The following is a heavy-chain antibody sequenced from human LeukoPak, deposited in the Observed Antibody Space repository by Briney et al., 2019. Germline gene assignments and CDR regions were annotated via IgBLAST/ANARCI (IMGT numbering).Heavy chain of an antibody. CDR3: ARGSYDFWSGYYGSYYYYMDV. CDR1: GFTFSSYW. Sequence: GGSLRLSCAASGFTFSSYWMHWVRQAPGKGLVWVSRINSDGSSTSYADSVKGRFTISRDNAKNMLYLQMNSLRAEDTAVYYCARGSYDFWSGYYGSYYYYMDVWGKGTTVTVSS. CDR2: INSDGSST. D-gene: IGHD3-3*01. V-gene: IGHV3-74*01. J-gene: IGHJ6*03.